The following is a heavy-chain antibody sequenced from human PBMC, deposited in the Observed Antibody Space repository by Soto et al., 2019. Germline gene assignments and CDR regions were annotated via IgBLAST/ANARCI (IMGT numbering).Heavy chain of an antibody. J-gene: IGHJ5*02. D-gene: IGHD3-16*02. CDR1: GYTFTSYY. CDR2: INPSGGST. V-gene: IGHV1-46*03. Sequence: ASVKVSCKASGYTFTSYYMHWVRQAPGQGLEWMGIINPSGGSTSYAQKFQGRVTMTRDTSTSTVYMELSSLRSEDTAVYYCARDFLSVITFGGVIVIPKKGNWFDPWGQGTLVTVSS. CDR3: ARDFLSVITFGGVIVIPKKGNWFDP.